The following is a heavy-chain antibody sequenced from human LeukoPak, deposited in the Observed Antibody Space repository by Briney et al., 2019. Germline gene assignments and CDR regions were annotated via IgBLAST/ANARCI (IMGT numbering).Heavy chain of an antibody. CDR2: ISAYNGNT. CDR3: TRETSSRYFDY. J-gene: IGHJ4*02. Sequence: GASVTVSCKASGYTFTSYGISWVRQAPGQGLEWMGWISAYNGNTNYAQKLQGRVTMTTDTSTSTAYMELRSLRSDDTAVYYCTRETSSRYFDYWGQGTLVTVSS. V-gene: IGHV1-18*01. CDR1: GYTFTSYG.